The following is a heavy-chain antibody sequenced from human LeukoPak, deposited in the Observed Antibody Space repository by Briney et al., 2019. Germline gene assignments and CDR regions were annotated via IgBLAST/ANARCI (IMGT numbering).Heavy chain of an antibody. V-gene: IGHV3-23*01. Sequence: GGTLRLSCAASGFTFSSYGMSWVRQAPGKGLEWVSAISGSGGSTYYADSVKGRFTISRDNSKNTLYLQMNSLRAEDTAVYYRARDGVRDGLYFDYWGQGTLVTVSS. CDR3: ARDGVRDGLYFDY. J-gene: IGHJ4*02. D-gene: IGHD5-24*01. CDR2: ISGSGGST. CDR1: GFTFSSYG.